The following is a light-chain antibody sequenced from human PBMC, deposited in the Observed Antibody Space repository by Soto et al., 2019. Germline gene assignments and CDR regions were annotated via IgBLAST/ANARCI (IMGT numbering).Light chain of an antibody. CDR1: QSISSW. CDR3: QQYDTYLT. Sequence: DIPMTQSPSTLSASVGDRVTITCRASQSISSWLAWYQKKPGKAPKVLIYDASTLESGVPSRFSGSGSGTEFTLTISSLQPDDFATYCCQQYDTYLTFGGGTKVEIK. J-gene: IGKJ4*01. CDR2: DAS. V-gene: IGKV1-5*01.